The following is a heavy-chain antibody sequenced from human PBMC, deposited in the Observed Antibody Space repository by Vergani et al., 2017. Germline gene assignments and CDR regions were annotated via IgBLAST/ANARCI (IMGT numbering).Heavy chain of an antibody. CDR3: VKDNDYAANGPFDL. J-gene: IGHJ2*01. Sequence: DVQLLESGGGLVQPGGSLRLSCETFDFTFSTYALAWVRQAPGKGLEWVSGIDRNYGVKNGHSFEGRFSISRDNAKKPVFLQMNNLRHEDTALYFCVKDNDYAANGPFDLWGRGTLVTVSS. CDR1: DFTFSTYA. CDR2: IDRNYGVK. V-gene: IGHV3-9*01. D-gene: IGHD3-16*01.